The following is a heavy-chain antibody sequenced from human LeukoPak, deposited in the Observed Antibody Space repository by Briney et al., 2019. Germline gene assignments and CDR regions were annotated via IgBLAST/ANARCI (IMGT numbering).Heavy chain of an antibody. D-gene: IGHD1-26*01. CDR1: GFTFSSYA. Sequence: PGGSLRLSCAASGFTFSSYAMNWVRQAPGKGLEWVSFISGSGDTTYYADSVKGRLTISRDSSKNTLYLQMNSLRAEDTAVYYCAKSRGESRGASNYWGQGTLVTVPS. CDR3: AKSRGESRGASNY. J-gene: IGHJ4*02. CDR2: ISGSGDTT. V-gene: IGHV3-23*01.